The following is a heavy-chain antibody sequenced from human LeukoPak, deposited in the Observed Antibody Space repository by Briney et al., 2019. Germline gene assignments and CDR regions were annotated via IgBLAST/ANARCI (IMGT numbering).Heavy chain of an antibody. V-gene: IGHV1-2*02. CDR1: GYTFSGYY. D-gene: IGHD6-13*01. Sequence: ASVKVSCKASGYTFSGYYMHWVRPAPGQGLEWMEWINPNSGGTNYAQKFQGRVTMTRDTSISTAYMELSRLRSDDTAVYYCARGYPLSTTAAGTYFQHWGQGTLVTVSS. CDR2: INPNSGGT. CDR3: ARGYPLSTTAAGTYFQH. J-gene: IGHJ1*01.